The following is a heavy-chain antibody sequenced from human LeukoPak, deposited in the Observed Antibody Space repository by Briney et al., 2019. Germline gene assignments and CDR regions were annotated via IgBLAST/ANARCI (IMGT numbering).Heavy chain of an antibody. V-gene: IGHV4-38-2*01. Sequence: PSETLSLTCAVSGYSISSGYYWGWIRQPPGKGLEWIGSIYHSGSTYYNPSLKSRVTISVDTSKNQFSLKLSSVTAADTAVYYCARGTVTGFDYWGQGTLVTVSS. J-gene: IGHJ4*02. CDR1: GYSISSGYY. CDR3: ARGTVTGFDY. D-gene: IGHD4-17*01. CDR2: IYHSGST.